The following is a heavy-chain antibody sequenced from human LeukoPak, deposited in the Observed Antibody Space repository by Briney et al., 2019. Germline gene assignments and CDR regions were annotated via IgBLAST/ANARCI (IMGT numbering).Heavy chain of an antibody. J-gene: IGHJ4*02. CDR3: AKRSGGYFFEY. Sequence: SGESLRLSCAASQFTFSSYAMSWVRQAPGKGLEWVSTVSNSGGDTYYADSVQGRFTISRHNSKNTLFLQMNSVRDEDTAVYYCAKRSGGYFFEYLGEGNLVTVSS. D-gene: IGHD3-10*01. V-gene: IGHV3-23*01. CDR1: QFTFSSYA. CDR2: VSNSGGDT.